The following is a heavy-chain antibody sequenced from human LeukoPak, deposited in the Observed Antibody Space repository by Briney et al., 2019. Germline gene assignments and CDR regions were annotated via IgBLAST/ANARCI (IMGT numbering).Heavy chain of an antibody. CDR1: GFTFSSYA. CDR2: ISSSGSTI. J-gene: IGHJ6*03. Sequence: GGSLRLSCAASGFTFSSYAMSWIRQAPGKGLEWVSYISSSGSTIYYADSVKGRFTISRDNAKNSLYLQMNSLRAEDTAVYYCGGDAPTYYSYYYYYYMDVWGKGTTVTVSS. D-gene: IGHD3-10*01. V-gene: IGHV3-11*04. CDR3: GGDAPTYYSYYYYYYMDV.